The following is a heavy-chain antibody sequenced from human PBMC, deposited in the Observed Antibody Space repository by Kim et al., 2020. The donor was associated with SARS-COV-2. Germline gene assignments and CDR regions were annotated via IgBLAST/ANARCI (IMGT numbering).Heavy chain of an antibody. J-gene: IGHJ4*01. CDR1: GFAFSDSP. Sequence: GGSLRLSCATSGFAFSDSPLHWVRQSPGTGLEWVALISSDGTQKNYANSVRGRFTISRDISKRTLFLQRNSLRPEDTAVYYCATDWAAFSSGTYVFDSWG. D-gene: IGHD3-10*01. V-gene: IGHV3-30*04. CDR2: ISSDGTQK. CDR3: ATDWAAFSSGTYVFDS.